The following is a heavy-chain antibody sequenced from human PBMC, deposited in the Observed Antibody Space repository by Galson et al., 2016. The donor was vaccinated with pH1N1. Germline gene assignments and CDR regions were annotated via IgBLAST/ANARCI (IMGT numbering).Heavy chain of an antibody. J-gene: IGHJ6*03. Sequence: SVKVSCKASGYTFTSYGINWVRQAPGQGLEWMGGIIAVFKTTDYAQKFQGRVTITTDESTSIVYMELRSLRSEDTAIYYCAGAPFHYNSYMDVWGKGTTVTVSS. V-gene: IGHV1-69*05. CDR1: GYTFTSYG. CDR2: IIAVFKTT. CDR3: AGAPFHYNSYMDV.